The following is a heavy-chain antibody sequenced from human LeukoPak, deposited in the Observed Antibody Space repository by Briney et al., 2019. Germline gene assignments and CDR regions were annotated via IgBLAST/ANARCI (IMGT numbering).Heavy chain of an antibody. CDR1: GFTFSSYA. CDR3: AREQNGSGRRYYYYYYMDV. Sequence: GGSLRLSCAASGFTFSSYAMHWVRQAPGKGLEWVAVISYDGSNKYYADSVKGRFTISRDNAKNSLYLQMNSLRAEDTAVYYCAREQNGSGRRYYYYYYMDVWGKGTTVTVSS. D-gene: IGHD3-10*01. CDR2: ISYDGSNK. J-gene: IGHJ6*03. V-gene: IGHV3-30*04.